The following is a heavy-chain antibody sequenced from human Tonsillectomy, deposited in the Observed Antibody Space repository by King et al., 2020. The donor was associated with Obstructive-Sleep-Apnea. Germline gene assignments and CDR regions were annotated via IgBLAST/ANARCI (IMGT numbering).Heavy chain of an antibody. CDR2: ISYSGSA. CDR1: GGSIRSYY. V-gene: IGHV4-59*01. Sequence: VQLQESGPGLVKPSETLSLTCTVSGGSIRSYYWSWIRQPPGKGLEWIGYISYSGSANYNPSLQSRVTISLDTSKNQFSLKLSSVTAADTAVYYCARSGSYYGGRLDYWGQGTLVTVSS. D-gene: IGHD1-26*01. CDR3: ARSGSYYGGRLDY. J-gene: IGHJ4*02.